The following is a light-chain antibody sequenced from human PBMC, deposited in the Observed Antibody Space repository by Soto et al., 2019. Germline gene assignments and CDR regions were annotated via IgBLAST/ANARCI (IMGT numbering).Light chain of an antibody. Sequence: DIQMTQSPSSLSASVGDRVTITCRASQSIVTYLNWYLQKPGKAPKLLIYAASNLQSGVPSRFSGSGSGTDFTLTISSLQSEDFATYSCQQSYSTPPWTFGQGTKVEIK. CDR3: QQSYSTPPWT. J-gene: IGKJ1*01. CDR2: AAS. V-gene: IGKV1-39*01. CDR1: QSIVTY.